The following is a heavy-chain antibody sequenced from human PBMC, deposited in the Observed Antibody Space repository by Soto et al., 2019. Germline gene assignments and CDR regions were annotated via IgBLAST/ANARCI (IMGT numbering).Heavy chain of an antibody. CDR3: ARAGQRDIVVVPALVFYMDV. J-gene: IGHJ6*03. CDR1: GFTFSSYS. V-gene: IGHV3-21*01. D-gene: IGHD2-2*01. Sequence: GGSLRLSCAASGFTFSSYSMNWVRQAPGKGLEWVSSISSSSSYIYYADSVKGRFTISRDNAKNSLYLQMNSLRAEDTAVYYCARAGQRDIVVVPALVFYMDVWGKGTTVTVSS. CDR2: ISSSSSYI.